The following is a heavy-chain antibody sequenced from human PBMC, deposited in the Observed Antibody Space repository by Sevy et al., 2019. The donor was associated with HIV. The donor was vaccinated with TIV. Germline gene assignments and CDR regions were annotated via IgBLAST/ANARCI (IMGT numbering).Heavy chain of an antibody. CDR3: AKEGVVAAPMSPPYYYYGMDV. V-gene: IGHV3-30*18. Sequence: GGSLRLSCEVSGFMFSSYGMHWVRQAPGKGLEWVAVISYDGENKYQADSVKGRSTISRDNSKNTLFLQINSLRHEDTAVYYCAKEGVVAAPMSPPYYYYGMDVWGQGTTVTVSS. D-gene: IGHD2-15*01. J-gene: IGHJ6*02. CDR1: GFMFSSYG. CDR2: ISYDGENK.